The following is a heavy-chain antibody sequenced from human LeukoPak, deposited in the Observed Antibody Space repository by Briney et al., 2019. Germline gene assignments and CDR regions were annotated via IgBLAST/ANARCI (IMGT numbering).Heavy chain of an antibody. D-gene: IGHD3-22*01. V-gene: IGHV3-15*01. J-gene: IGHJ4*02. CDR1: GFTFSNAW. CDR2: IKSKTDGGTT. Sequence: GGSLRLSCAASGFTFSNAWMSWVRQAPGKGLEWVGRIKSKTDGGTTDYAAPVKGRFTISRDDSKNTLYLQMNSLKTEDTAVYYCANTHPMIVVVPQSADYWGQGTLVTVSS. CDR3: ANTHPMIVVVPQSADY.